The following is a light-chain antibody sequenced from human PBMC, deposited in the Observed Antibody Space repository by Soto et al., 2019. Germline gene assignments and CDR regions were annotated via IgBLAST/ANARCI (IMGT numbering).Light chain of an antibody. CDR3: QQYGSSGT. CDR2: GAS. J-gene: IGKJ1*01. CDR1: HSVNIN. V-gene: IGKV3-20*01. Sequence: EIVMTQSPATLSVSPGERVTLSCRASHSVNINLAWYQQKPGQAPRLLIYGASNRATGIPDRFSGSGSGTDFTLTISRLEPEDFAVYYCQQYGSSGTFGQGTKVDIK.